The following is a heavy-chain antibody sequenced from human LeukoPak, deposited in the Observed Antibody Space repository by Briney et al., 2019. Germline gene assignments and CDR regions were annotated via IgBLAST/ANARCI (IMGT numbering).Heavy chain of an antibody. CDR3: AAVYGNSSSWFHGY. D-gene: IGHD6-13*01. J-gene: IGHJ4*02. CDR2: IVVGSGNA. CDR1: GFTFTSSA. V-gene: IGHV1-58*02. Sequence: ASVKVSCKASGFTFTSSAMQWVRQARGQRLEWIGWIVVGSGNANYAQKFQERVTITRDMSTSTAYMELSSLRSEDTAVYYCAAVYGNSSSWFHGYRGQGTLVTVSS.